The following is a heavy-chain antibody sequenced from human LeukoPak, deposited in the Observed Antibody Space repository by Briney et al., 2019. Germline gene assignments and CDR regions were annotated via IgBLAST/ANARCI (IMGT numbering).Heavy chain of an antibody. CDR3: ARDLEGTYSSNWFDP. V-gene: IGHV4-61*01. Sequence: SETLSLTCTVSGGSISSSSYYWSWIRQPPGKGLEWIGYIYYSGSTNYNPSLKSRVTISVDTSKNQFSLKLSSVTAADTAVYYCARDLEGTYSSNWFDPWGQGTLVTVSS. CDR2: IYYSGST. CDR1: GGSISSSSYY. D-gene: IGHD6-19*01. J-gene: IGHJ5*02.